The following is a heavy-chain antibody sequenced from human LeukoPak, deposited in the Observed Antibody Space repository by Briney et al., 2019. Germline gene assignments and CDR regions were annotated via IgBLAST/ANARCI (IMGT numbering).Heavy chain of an antibody. CDR1: GFSFSSFE. V-gene: IGHV3-48*03. D-gene: IGHD1-26*01. CDR2: ISTSGGTI. Sequence: GGSLRLSCAASGFSFSSFEMNWVRQAPGKGLEWVACISTSGGTIYYADSVKGRFTISRDNAKNSLYLQMNSLRAEDTAVYYCARDPYSGSYGNYYYYFMDVWGKGTTVTISS. CDR3: ARDPYSGSYGNYYYYFMDV. J-gene: IGHJ6*03.